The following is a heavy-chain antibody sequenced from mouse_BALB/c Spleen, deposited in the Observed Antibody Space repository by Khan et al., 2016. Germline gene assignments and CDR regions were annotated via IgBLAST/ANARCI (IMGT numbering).Heavy chain of an antibody. CDR2: ISSGSSTI. J-gene: IGHJ4*01. Sequence: EVELVESGGGLVQPGGSRKLSCAASGFTFSSFGMHWVRQAPEKGLEWVAYISSGSSTIYYADTVKGRFTISRDNPKNTLFLQMTSLRSEDTAMYYCARSSMVNYYAMDYWGQGTSVTVSS. D-gene: IGHD2-10*02. CDR3: ARSSMVNYYAMDY. CDR1: GFTFSSFG. V-gene: IGHV5-17*02.